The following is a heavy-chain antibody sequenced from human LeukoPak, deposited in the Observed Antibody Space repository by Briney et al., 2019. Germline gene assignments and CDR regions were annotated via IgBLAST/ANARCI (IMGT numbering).Heavy chain of an antibody. Sequence: PGGSLRLSCVASGFTFSNYGIHWVRQAPGKGLEWVAVISYDGSNKYYADPVKGRFTISRDNSKNTLYLQMNSLRAEDTAVYYCAKSHSSGWYSLDSWGQGTLVTVSS. CDR2: ISYDGSNK. V-gene: IGHV3-30*18. CDR3: AKSHSSGWYSLDS. CDR1: GFTFSNYG. J-gene: IGHJ4*02. D-gene: IGHD6-19*01.